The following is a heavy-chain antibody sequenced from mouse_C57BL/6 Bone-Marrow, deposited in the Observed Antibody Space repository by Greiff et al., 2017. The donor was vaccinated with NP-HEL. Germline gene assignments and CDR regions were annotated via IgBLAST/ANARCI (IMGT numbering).Heavy chain of an antibody. D-gene: IGHD3-2*02. J-gene: IGHJ2*01. Sequence: DVKLQESVAELVRPGASVKLSCTASGFNIKNTYMHWVKQRPEQGLEWIGRIDPANGNTNYAPKFQGKATLTADTSSNTAYLQLSSLTSEDAAISYCARRQRRVYYFDYWGQGTTLTVSS. V-gene: IGHV14-3*01. CDR2: IDPANGNT. CDR1: GFNIKNTY. CDR3: ARRQRRVYYFDY.